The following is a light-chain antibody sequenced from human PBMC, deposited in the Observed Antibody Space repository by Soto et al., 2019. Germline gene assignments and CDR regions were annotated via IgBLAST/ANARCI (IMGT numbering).Light chain of an antibody. CDR3: QQYGSSPFT. CDR1: QSVSSSF. CDR2: RVS. J-gene: IGKJ3*01. Sequence: EIVSTQSPGTLSLSPGERATLSCRASQSVSSSFVAWYQQKPGQAPRLLIYRVSNRATGIPDRFSGSGSGTDFTLTINRLEPEDFAVYYCQQYGSSPFTFGPGTKVDIK. V-gene: IGKV3-20*01.